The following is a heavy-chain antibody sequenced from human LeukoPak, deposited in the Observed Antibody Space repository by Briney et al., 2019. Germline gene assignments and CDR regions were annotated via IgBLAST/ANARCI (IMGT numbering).Heavy chain of an antibody. J-gene: IGHJ5*02. D-gene: IGHD6-13*01. Sequence: SETLSLTCTVSGGSISSYYWSWIRQPAGKGLEWIGRIYTSGSTNYNPSLKSRVTMSVDTSKNQFSLKLSSVTAADTAVYYCARDAGVSPADNWFDPWGQGTLVTVSS. CDR1: GGSISSYY. CDR2: IYTSGST. CDR3: ARDAGVSPADNWFDP. V-gene: IGHV4-4*07.